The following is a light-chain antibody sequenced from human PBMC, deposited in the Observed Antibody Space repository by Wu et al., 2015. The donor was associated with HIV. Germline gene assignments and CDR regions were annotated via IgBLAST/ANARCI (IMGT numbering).Light chain of an antibody. CDR3: QQRGNWPLFT. CDR1: QSVNTF. V-gene: IGKV3-11*01. J-gene: IGKJ3*01. Sequence: EIVLTQSPVTLSLSPGETATLSCRASQSVNTFLSWYQQRPGQTPRLLIYDASNRATGIPARFSGSGSGTDFTLTISSLEPEDFAVYYCQQRGNWPLFTFGPGTKVDIK. CDR2: DAS.